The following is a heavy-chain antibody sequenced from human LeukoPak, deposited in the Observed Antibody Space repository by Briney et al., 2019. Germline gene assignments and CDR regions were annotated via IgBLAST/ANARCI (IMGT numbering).Heavy chain of an antibody. CDR1: GGSISSYY. CDR2: IYHSGST. D-gene: IGHD3-10*01. J-gene: IGHJ6*02. V-gene: IGHV4-59*08. CDR3: ARRSYGSASPLRMDV. Sequence: PSETLSLTCTVSGGSISSYYWTWIRQPPGKGLEWIGYIYHSGSTNYNPSLKSRVTISVDTSKNQFSLKLSSVTAADTAVYYCARRSYGSASPLRMDVWGQGTTVTVSS.